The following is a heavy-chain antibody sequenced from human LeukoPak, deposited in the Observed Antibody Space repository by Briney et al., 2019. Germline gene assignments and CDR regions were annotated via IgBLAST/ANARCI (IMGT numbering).Heavy chain of an antibody. CDR2: ISSSGSTI. CDR3: AKNRGIFGVVIRPDAFDI. CDR1: GFTFSDYY. V-gene: IGHV3-11*01. D-gene: IGHD3-3*01. Sequence: PGGSLRLSCAASGFTFSDYYMSWIRQAPGKGLEWVSYISSSGSTIYYADSVKGRFTISRDNAKNSLYLQMNSLRAEDTAVYYCAKNRGIFGVVIRPDAFDIWGQGTMVTVSS. J-gene: IGHJ3*02.